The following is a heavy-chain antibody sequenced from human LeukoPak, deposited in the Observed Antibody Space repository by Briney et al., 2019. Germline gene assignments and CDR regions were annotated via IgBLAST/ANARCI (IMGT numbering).Heavy chain of an antibody. CDR3: ARVISYDYVWGSYRYLDY. CDR1: GGSISSYY. CDR2: IYYSGST. V-gene: IGHV4-59*01. Sequence: SETLSLTCTVSGGSISSYYWSWIRQPPGKGLEWIGYIYYSGSTNYNPSLKSRVTISVDTSKNQFSLKLSSVTAADTAVYYCARVISYDYVWGSYRYLDYWGQGTLVTVSS. D-gene: IGHD3-16*02. J-gene: IGHJ4*02.